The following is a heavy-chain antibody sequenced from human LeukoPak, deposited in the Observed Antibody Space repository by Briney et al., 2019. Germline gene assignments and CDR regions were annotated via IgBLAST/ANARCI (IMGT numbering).Heavy chain of an antibody. CDR3: ARDLDSGSPQPPRDI. CDR1: GYTFTGYY. Sequence: ASVKVSCKASGYTFTGYYLHWVRQAPGQGLEWMGWISVYNGNTNYAQKLQGRVTMTTDTSTSTAYMELRSLRSDDTAMYYCARDLDSGSPQPPRDIWGQGTMVTVSS. J-gene: IGHJ3*02. D-gene: IGHD1-26*01. V-gene: IGHV1-18*04. CDR2: ISVYNGNT.